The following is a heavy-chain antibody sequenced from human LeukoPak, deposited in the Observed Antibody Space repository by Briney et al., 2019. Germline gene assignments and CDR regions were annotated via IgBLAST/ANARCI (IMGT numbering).Heavy chain of an antibody. CDR1: GFTFSDYY. J-gene: IGHJ4*02. V-gene: IGHV3-11*01. CDR3: ARVGVLVNHY. Sequence: GGYLRLSCAAFGFTFSDYYMSWIRQAQGKGLEWVSYISSSGSTIYYADSVKGRFTISRDNAKNSLYLQMNSLRYEDTAVYNCARVGVLVNHYWCWGTLVTVSA. D-gene: IGHD3-22*01. CDR2: ISSSGSTI.